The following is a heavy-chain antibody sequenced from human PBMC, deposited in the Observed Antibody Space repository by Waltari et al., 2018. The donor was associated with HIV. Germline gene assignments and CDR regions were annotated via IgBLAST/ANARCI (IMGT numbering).Heavy chain of an antibody. V-gene: IGHV3-7*01. J-gene: IGHJ4*02. CDR1: GFTFSATW. Sequence: EVQLVESGGGLVQPGGSLRLSCTVSGFTFSATWMTWIRQAPGEGLERVANINTDGTENYYGDSGKGRFTISRDNAKNALYLQMNSLRVEDTAVYYCARDRGWQQFDYWGRGTLVTVSS. D-gene: IGHD3-10*01. CDR3: ARDRGWQQFDY. CDR2: INTDGTEN.